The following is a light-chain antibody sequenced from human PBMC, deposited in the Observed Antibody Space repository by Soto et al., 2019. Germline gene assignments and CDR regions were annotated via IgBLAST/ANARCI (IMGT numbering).Light chain of an antibody. CDR3: KQYYDSPLT. V-gene: IGKV4-1*01. J-gene: IGKJ5*01. CDR1: QSVLYSSHNKNY. CDR2: WPS. Sequence: IVMTQSPESLAVSLGERATINCKSSQSVLYSSHNKNYLNWYLQKPGQPPKLLIYWPSIRESGVPDRFSGSGSGTDFTLTISSVQAEDVAVYYCKQYYDSPLTFGQGTRLEIK.